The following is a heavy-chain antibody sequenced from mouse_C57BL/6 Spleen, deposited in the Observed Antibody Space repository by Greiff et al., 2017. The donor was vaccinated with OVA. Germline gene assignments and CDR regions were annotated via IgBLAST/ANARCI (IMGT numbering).Heavy chain of an antibody. D-gene: IGHD1-1*01. J-gene: IGHJ3*01. CDR2: IRYSGST. V-gene: IGHV3-1*01. Sequence: EVLLVESGPGMVKPSQSLSLTCTVTGYSITSGYDWHWIRHFPGNKLEWMGYIRYSGSTNYNPSLKSRISITHDTSKNHFFLKLNSVTTEDTATYYCARVEGTTGFAYWGQGTLVTVSA. CDR3: ARVEGTTGFAY. CDR1: GYSITSGYD.